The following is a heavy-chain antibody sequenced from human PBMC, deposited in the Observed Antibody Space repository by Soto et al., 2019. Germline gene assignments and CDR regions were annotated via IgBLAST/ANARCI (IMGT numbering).Heavy chain of an antibody. D-gene: IGHD5-18*01. CDR2: ISGSGGST. Sequence: EVQLLESGGGLVQPGGSLRLSCAASGFTFSSYAMSWVRQAPGKGLEWVSAISGSGGSTYYADSVKGRFTISRDNSKHTLYLQMNSLRAEDTAVYYCAKDIVYCYGLTGNWYFDLWGRGTLVTVSS. V-gene: IGHV3-23*01. CDR1: GFTFSSYA. J-gene: IGHJ2*01. CDR3: AKDIVYCYGLTGNWYFDL.